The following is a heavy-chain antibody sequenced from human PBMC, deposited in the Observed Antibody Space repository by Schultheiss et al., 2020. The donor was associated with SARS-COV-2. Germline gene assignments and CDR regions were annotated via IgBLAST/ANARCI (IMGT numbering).Heavy chain of an antibody. Sequence: SGPTLVKPTQTLTLTCTFSGFSLSTSEVGVGWIRQPPGKALEWLALIYWDDDKRYSPSLKSRVTITKDSSKNQVVLTMTNINPVDTATYYCTRRYWHQFDYWGQGTLVTVSS. CDR2: IYWDDDK. J-gene: IGHJ4*02. CDR1: GFSLSTSEVG. CDR3: TRRYWHQFDY. D-gene: IGHD2-15*01. V-gene: IGHV2-5*02.